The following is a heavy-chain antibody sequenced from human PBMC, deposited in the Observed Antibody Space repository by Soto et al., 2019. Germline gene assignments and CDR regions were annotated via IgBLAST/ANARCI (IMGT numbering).Heavy chain of an antibody. CDR1: GYTFTSYA. CDR3: ARDIGLYGDSAFDY. J-gene: IGHJ4*02. CDR2: INAGNGNT. Sequence: ASVKVSCKASGYTFTSYAMHWVRQAPGQRLEWMGWINAGNGNTKYSQKFQGRVTITRDKSASTAYMELSSLRSEDTAVYYCARDIGLYGDSAFDYWGQGTLVTVSS. V-gene: IGHV1-3*01. D-gene: IGHD4-17*01.